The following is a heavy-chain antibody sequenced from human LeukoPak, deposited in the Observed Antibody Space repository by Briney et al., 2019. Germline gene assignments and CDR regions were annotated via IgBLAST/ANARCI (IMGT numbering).Heavy chain of an antibody. V-gene: IGHV3-30*02. CDR2: IRYDGSNK. CDR1: GFTFSSYG. J-gene: IGHJ4*02. CDR3: AKDHGYSSGCSDY. Sequence: PGGSLRLSCAASGFTFSSYGMHWVRQAPGKGREWVAFIRYDGSNKYYADSVKGRFTISRDNSKNTLYLQMNSLRAEDTAVYYCAKDHGYSSGCSDYWGQGTLVTVSS. D-gene: IGHD6-19*01.